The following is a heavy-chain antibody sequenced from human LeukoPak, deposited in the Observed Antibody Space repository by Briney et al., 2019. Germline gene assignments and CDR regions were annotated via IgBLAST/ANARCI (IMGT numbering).Heavy chain of an antibody. V-gene: IGHV4-34*01. CDR3: ARVRYSSSWTHQYNWFDP. J-gene: IGHJ5*02. Sequence: SETLSLTCAVYGGSFSGYYWSWIRQPPGEGLEWIGEINHSGSTNYNPSLKSRVTISVDTSKNQFSLKLSSVTAADTAVYYCARVRYSSSWTHQYNWFDPWGQGTLVTVSS. D-gene: IGHD6-13*01. CDR1: GGSFSGYY. CDR2: INHSGST.